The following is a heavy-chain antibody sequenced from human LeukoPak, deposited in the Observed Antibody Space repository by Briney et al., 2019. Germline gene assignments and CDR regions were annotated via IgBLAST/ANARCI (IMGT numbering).Heavy chain of an antibody. Sequence: PGGSLRLSCAASGFTFDDYAMHWVQQAPGKGLEWVSGISWNSGSIGYADSVKGRFTISRDNAKNSLYLQMNSLRAEDTALYYCAKSRGGSGFWFDPWGQGTLVTVSS. D-gene: IGHD3-10*01. CDR3: AKSRGGSGFWFDP. CDR2: ISWNSGSI. J-gene: IGHJ5*02. V-gene: IGHV3-9*01. CDR1: GFTFDDYA.